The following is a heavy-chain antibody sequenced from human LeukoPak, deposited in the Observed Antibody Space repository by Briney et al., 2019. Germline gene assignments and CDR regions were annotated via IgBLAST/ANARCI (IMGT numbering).Heavy chain of an antibody. Sequence: ASVKVSCKASGYTFTSYDINWVRQATGQGLEWMGWMNPNSGNTGYAQKFQGRVTMTRNTSISTAYMELSSLRSEDTAVYYCARVSTYYDFWSGYYPYYFDYWGQGTLVTVSS. CDR2: MNPNSGNT. CDR1: GYTFTSYD. J-gene: IGHJ4*02. D-gene: IGHD3-3*01. V-gene: IGHV1-8*01. CDR3: ARVSTYYDFWSGYYPYYFDY.